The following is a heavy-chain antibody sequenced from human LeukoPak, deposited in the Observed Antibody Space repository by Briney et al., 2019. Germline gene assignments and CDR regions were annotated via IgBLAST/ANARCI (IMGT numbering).Heavy chain of an antibody. D-gene: IGHD3-10*01. V-gene: IGHV4-4*07. CDR3: ARESQALSTSFDY. J-gene: IGHJ4*02. Sequence: SETLSLTCIVSGGSISSHYWSWIRQPAGKGLEWIGRIYSSGSPNYNPSLKSRVTMSVDTSKNQFSLKLSSVTAADTAVYYCARESQALSTSFDYWGQGTLVTVSS. CDR1: GGSISSHY. CDR2: IYSSGSP.